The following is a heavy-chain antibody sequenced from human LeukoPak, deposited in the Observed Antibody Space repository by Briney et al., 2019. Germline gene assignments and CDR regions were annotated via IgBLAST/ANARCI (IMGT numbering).Heavy chain of an antibody. Sequence: GGSLRLSCAASGLTFSSHWMHWVRQAPGKGLVWVSRINSDGSSTSYADSVKGRFTISRDNAKNTLYLQMNSLRAEDTAVYYCARGGYSYGYVNYWGQGTLVTVSS. J-gene: IGHJ4*02. CDR3: ARGGYSYGYVNY. CDR2: INSDGSST. CDR1: GLTFSSHW. D-gene: IGHD5-18*01. V-gene: IGHV3-74*01.